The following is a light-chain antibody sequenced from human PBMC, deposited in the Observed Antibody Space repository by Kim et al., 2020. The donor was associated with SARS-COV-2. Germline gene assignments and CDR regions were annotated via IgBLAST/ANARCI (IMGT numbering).Light chain of an antibody. CDR2: DVS. CDR1: SSDGGGYNY. V-gene: IGLV2-14*01. J-gene: IGLJ3*02. Sequence: QSALTQPASVSGSPGPSSTISCTGSSSDGGGYNYVSWYQQHPGKAPKLMIYDVSKRPSGIANRFSGSKSGNTASLTSSGLQAEDEADYYCSSYTSSSAWVFGGGTKLTVL. CDR3: SSYTSSSAWV.